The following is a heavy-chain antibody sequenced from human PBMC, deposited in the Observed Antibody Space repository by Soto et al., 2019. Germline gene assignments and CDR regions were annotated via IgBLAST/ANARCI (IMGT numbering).Heavy chain of an antibody. CDR3: AREGFGAFDI. CDR1: GASISSDGYY. V-gene: IGHV4-31*01. J-gene: IGHJ3*02. CDR2: IYYSGST. D-gene: IGHD3-10*01. Sequence: QVQLQESGPGLVKPSQTLSLTCTVSGASISSDGYYWTWIRQHPGKGLEWIGYIYYSGSTYYNPSLNSQIIISVDTSKNQFSLKLSSVTAADTAVYYCAREGFGAFDIWGQGTMVTVSS.